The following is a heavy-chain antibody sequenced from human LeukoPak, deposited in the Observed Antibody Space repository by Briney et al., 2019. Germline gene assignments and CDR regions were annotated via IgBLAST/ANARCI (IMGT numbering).Heavy chain of an antibody. D-gene: IGHD2-15*01. V-gene: IGHV5-51*01. CDR3: ARQEGYCSGGSCYSYWYFGL. Sequence: GESLKISCKGSGYSFTSYWIGWVRQMPGKGLEWMGIIYPGDSDTRYSPSFQGQVTISADKSISTAYLQWSSLKASDTAMYFCARQEGYCSGGSCYSYWYFGLWGRGTLVTVSS. CDR2: IYPGDSDT. J-gene: IGHJ2*01. CDR1: GYSFTSYW.